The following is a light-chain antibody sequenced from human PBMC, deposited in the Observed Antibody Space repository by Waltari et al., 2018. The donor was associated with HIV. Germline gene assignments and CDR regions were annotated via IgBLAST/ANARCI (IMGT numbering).Light chain of an antibody. J-gene: IGLJ2*01. CDR3: QVWDSSTDVRV. CDR2: DDS. Sequence: SYVLTQPPSVSVAPGQTARITCGGDNIGSKGVHWYQKKPSQAPVLVVNDDSDRPSGIPERFSGSSSWNTATLTISRVEAGDEADFYCQVWDSSTDVRVFGGGTKLTVL. CDR1: NIGSKG. V-gene: IGLV3-21*02.